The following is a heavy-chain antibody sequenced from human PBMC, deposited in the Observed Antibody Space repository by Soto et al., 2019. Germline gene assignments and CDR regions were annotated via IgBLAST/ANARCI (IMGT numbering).Heavy chain of an antibody. Sequence: QVQLQESGPGLVKPSETLSLTCTVSGGSISSYYWSWIRQPPGKGLEWIGYIYYSGSTNYNPSLKSRVTISLDTSKNQFSLKLSSVTAADTAVYYCARRHGTLALRGVFDYWGQGTLVTVSS. V-gene: IGHV4-59*08. CDR2: IYYSGST. CDR1: GGSISSYY. CDR3: ARRHGTLALRGVFDY. D-gene: IGHD6-13*01. J-gene: IGHJ4*02.